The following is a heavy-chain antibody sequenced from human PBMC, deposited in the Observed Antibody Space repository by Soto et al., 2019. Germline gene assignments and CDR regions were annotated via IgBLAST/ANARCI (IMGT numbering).Heavy chain of an antibody. CDR2: IWYDGSNK. J-gene: IGHJ4*02. D-gene: IGHD1-26*01. CDR1: GFTFSSYG. CDR3: AREGSVGVTSGAPLDS. Sequence: QVQLVESGGGVVQPGRSLRLSCAASGFTFSSYGMHWVRQAPGKGLEWVAVIWYDGSNKYHADSVKGRFTISRDNSKNTLYLQMNSLRAEDTAVYYCAREGSVGVTSGAPLDSWGQGTLVTVSS. V-gene: IGHV3-33*01.